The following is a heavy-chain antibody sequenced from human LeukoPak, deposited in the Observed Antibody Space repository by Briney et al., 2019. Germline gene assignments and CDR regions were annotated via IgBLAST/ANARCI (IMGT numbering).Heavy chain of an antibody. J-gene: IGHJ3*02. CDR3: ASGVGYCSSTSCYTNAFDI. CDR2: IYYSGST. Sequence: KPSETLSLTCTVSGGSISSSSYCWGWLRQPPGKGLEWIGRIYYSGSTYYNPSLKRRVTISVDTSKNQFSLKLSSVTAADTAVYYCASGVGYCSSTSCYTNAFDIWGQGTMVTVSS. CDR1: GGSISSSSYC. D-gene: IGHD2-2*02. V-gene: IGHV4-39*01.